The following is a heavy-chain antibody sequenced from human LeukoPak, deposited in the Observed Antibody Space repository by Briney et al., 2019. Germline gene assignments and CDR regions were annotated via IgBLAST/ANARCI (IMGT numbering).Heavy chain of an antibody. V-gene: IGHV1-2*02. Sequence: GASVKVSCKASGYTFTGYYMHWVRQAPGQGLEWMGWINPNSGGTNYAQKFQGRVTMTRDTSISTAYMELSRLRSDDTAVYYCAREGATTGPDAFDIWGQGTMVTVSS. CDR3: AREGATTGPDAFDI. D-gene: IGHD1-26*01. CDR2: INPNSGGT. J-gene: IGHJ3*02. CDR1: GYTFTGYY.